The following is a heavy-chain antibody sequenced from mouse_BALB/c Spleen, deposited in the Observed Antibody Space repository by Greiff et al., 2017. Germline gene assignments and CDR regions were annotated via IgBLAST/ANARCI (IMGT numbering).Heavy chain of an antibody. V-gene: IGHV2-5-1*01. J-gene: IGHJ4*01. CDR3: AKNEGKGDAMDD. CDR2: IWRGGST. Sequence: VQLVESGPSLVQPSQSLSITCTVSGFSLTSYGVHWVRQSPGKGLEWLGVIWRGGSTDYNAAFMSRLSITKDNSKSQVFFKMNSLQADDTAIYYCAKNEGKGDAMDDWGQGTSVTVSS. CDR1: GFSLTSYG. D-gene: IGHD2-1*01.